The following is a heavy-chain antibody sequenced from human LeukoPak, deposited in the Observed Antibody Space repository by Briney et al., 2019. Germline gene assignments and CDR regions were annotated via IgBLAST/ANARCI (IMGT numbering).Heavy chain of an antibody. CDR1: GGTFSSYA. Sequence: ASVKVSCKASGGTFSSYAISWVRQAPGQGLEWMGGTIPIFGTANYAQKFQGRVTITADESTSTAYMELSSLRSEDTDVYYCARALREDIVVVPAAPPYYYGMDVWGKGTTVTVSS. J-gene: IGHJ6*04. CDR3: ARALREDIVVVPAAPPYYYGMDV. CDR2: TIPIFGTA. D-gene: IGHD2-2*01. V-gene: IGHV1-69*01.